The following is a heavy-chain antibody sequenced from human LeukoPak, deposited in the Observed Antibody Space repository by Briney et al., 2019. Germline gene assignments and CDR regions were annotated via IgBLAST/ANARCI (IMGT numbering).Heavy chain of an antibody. V-gene: IGHV3-7*01. CDR3: ARDLVLDY. Sequence: GGSLRLSCAASGFTFSSYWVSWVRQPPGKGLEWVANIKQDGSEKYYVDSVKGRFIISRNNAKNSLYLQMNSLRAEDTAVYYCARDLVLDYWGQGTLVTVSS. J-gene: IGHJ4*02. CDR1: GFTFSSYW. CDR2: IKQDGSEK.